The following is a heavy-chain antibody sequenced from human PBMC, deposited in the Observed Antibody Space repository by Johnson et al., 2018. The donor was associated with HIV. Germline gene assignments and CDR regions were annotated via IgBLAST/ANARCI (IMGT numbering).Heavy chain of an antibody. J-gene: IGHJ3*02. V-gene: IGHV3-30*03. Sequence: QVQLVESGGGVVQPGRSLRLSCAASGFTFSSYGMHWVRQAPGKGLEWVAVISYDGSNKYYADSVKGRFTISRDNSKNSLYLQMNSLRAEDTALYYCARDELGEDAFDIWGQGTMVTVSS. D-gene: IGHD3-16*01. CDR2: ISYDGSNK. CDR1: GFTFSSYG. CDR3: ARDELGEDAFDI.